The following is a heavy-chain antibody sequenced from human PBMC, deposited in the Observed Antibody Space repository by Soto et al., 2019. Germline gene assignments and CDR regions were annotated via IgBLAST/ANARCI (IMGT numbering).Heavy chain of an antibody. CDR2: IKLDGSEE. V-gene: IGHV3-7*03. J-gene: IGHJ5*02. Sequence: PGGSLRLSCAASGFTLSNYWMSWVRQAPGKGLEWVANIKLDGSEEYYVGSVKGRFTISRDNAKNSLYLQMNSLRAEDTAVYYCVRGYCTSASCYPNWFGPWGQGTLATVSS. CDR1: GFTLSNYW. CDR3: VRGYCTSASCYPNWFGP. D-gene: IGHD2-2*01.